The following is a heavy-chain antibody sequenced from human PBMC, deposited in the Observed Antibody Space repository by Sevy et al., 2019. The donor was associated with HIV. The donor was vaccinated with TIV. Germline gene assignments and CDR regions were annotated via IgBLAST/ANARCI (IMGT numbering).Heavy chain of an antibody. CDR3: ATLTAMVTSNGMDV. D-gene: IGHD5-18*01. CDR2: ISSSSSYI. V-gene: IGHV3-21*01. Sequence: GGSLRLSCAASGFTFSSYSMNWVRQAPGKGLEWVSSISSSSSYIYYADSVKGRFTISRDNAKNSLYLQMNSLRAEDTAVYYCATLTAMVTSNGMDVWGQGTTVTVSS. J-gene: IGHJ6*02. CDR1: GFTFSSYS.